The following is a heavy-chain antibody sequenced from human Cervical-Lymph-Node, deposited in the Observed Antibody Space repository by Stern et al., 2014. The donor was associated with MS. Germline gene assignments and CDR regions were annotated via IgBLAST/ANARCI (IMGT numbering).Heavy chain of an antibody. J-gene: IGHJ1*01. Sequence: VQLVESGGGVVQPGRSLRLSCAASGFTFSSYGMHWVRQAPGKGLEWVAVIWYDGSNKYYADSVKGRFTISRDNSKNTLYLQMNSLRAEDKAVYYCARGYDSSGFYTYFQHWGQGTLITVSS. CDR2: IWYDGSNK. V-gene: IGHV3-33*01. CDR1: GFTFSSYG. D-gene: IGHD3-22*01. CDR3: ARGYDSSGFYTYFQH.